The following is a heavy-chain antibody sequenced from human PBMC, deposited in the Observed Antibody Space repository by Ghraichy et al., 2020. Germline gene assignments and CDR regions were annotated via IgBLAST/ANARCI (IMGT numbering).Heavy chain of an antibody. J-gene: IGHJ4*02. CDR3: ARGGAPAAIFEY. V-gene: IGHV3-48*02. D-gene: IGHD2-2*01. CDR2: INKVSNTI. Sequence: GESLNISCDSYGSTFKAYNMNWVRQVPGKGLEWVAYINKVSNTIYYADSVEGRFTVSRDMTSLYLQMNSLKDEDTGIYYCARGGAPAAIFEYWGQGTQVTVS. CDR1: GSTFKAYN.